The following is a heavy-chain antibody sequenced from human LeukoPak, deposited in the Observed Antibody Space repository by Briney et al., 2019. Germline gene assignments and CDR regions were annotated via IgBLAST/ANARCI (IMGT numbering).Heavy chain of an antibody. J-gene: IGHJ4*02. V-gene: IGHV4-61*01. CDR2: IYYSGST. D-gene: IGHD2-15*01. CDR3: ARGYCSGGSCYHFDY. Sequence: SETLSLTCTVSGGSVSSGSYYWSWIRQPPGKGLEWIGYIYYSGSTNHNPSLKSRVTISVDTSKNQFSLKLSSVTAADTAVYYCARGYCSGGSCYHFDYWGQGTLVTVSS. CDR1: GGSVSSGSYY.